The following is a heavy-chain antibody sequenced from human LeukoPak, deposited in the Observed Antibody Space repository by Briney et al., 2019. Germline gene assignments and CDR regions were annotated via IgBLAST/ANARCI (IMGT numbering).Heavy chain of an antibody. CDR2: IYDRGPA. D-gene: IGHD3-10*01. V-gene: IGHV4-30-2*01. CDR1: GYAITSGGFS. CDR3: ARSRQASGLFNS. Sequence: SQTLSLTCTVSGYAITSGGFSWNWIRQPPGKGLEWIGCIYDRGPAYYNPSLKSRFAISVDRPKNQFFLNVTSLTAADTAVYYCARSRQASGLFNSWGQGTLVVVSS. J-gene: IGHJ5*01.